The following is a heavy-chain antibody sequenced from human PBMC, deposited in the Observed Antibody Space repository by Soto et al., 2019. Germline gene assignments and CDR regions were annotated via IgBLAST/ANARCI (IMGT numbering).Heavy chain of an antibody. Sequence: QVQLQESGPGLVEPSQTLSLTCTVSGGSISSGGYYWSWIRQPPGKGLEWIGHIYNSGSTYSNPSLKSRVTISVDTSENQFSLKLTSVTAADTAVYYCAGGPGADKVDYWGQGTLVTVSS. CDR1: GGSISSGGYY. J-gene: IGHJ4*02. CDR2: IYNSGST. CDR3: AGGPGADKVDY. V-gene: IGHV4-30-4*01.